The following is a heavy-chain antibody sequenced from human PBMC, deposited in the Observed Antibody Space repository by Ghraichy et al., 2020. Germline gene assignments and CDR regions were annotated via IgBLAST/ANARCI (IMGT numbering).Heavy chain of an antibody. V-gene: IGHV3-23*01. CDR3: AKDTWGGVVMDAFDI. CDR2: ISGSGGST. CDR1: GFTFSSYA. J-gene: IGHJ3*02. Sequence: RGSLRLSCAASGFTFSSYAMSWVRQAPGKGLEWVSAISGSGGSTYYADSVKGRFTISRDNSKNTLYLQMNSLRAEDTAVYYCAKDTWGGVVMDAFDIWGQGTMVTVSS. D-gene: IGHD3-3*01.